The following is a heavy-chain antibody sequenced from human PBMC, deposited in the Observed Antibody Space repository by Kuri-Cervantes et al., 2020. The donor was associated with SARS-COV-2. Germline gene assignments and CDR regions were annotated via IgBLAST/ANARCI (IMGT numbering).Heavy chain of an antibody. D-gene: IGHD2-21*02. CDR1: GFTFSSYA. CDR3: ASLVCGGDCYPPP. CDR2: ISYDGSNK. J-gene: IGHJ5*02. V-gene: IGHV3-30*01. Sequence: GESLKISCAASGFTFSSYAMHWVRQAPGKGLEWVAVISYDGSNKYYADSVKGRFTISRDNSKNTLYLQMNSLRAEDTAVYYCASLVCGGDCYPPPWGQGTLVTVSS.